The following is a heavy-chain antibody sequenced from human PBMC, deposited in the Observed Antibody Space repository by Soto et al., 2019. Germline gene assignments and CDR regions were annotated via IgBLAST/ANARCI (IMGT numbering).Heavy chain of an antibody. CDR3: ARQSILVVDIVATTNGNFDY. CDR2: INPSGGST. Sequence: ASVKVSCQASGSTFTSYYMHWVRQAPGQGLEWMGIINPSGGSTSYAQKFQGRVTMTRDTSTSTVYMELSSLRSEDTAVYYCARQSILVVDIVATTNGNFDYWGQGTLVTVSS. D-gene: IGHD5-12*01. V-gene: IGHV1-46*01. CDR1: GSTFTSYY. J-gene: IGHJ4*02.